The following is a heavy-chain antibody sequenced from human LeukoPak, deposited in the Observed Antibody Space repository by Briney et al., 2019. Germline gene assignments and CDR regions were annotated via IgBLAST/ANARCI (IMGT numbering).Heavy chain of an antibody. CDR3: AKWGVATINMGSVYYYYGMDV. D-gene: IGHD5-12*01. CDR2: ISWNSGSI. CDR1: GFTFDDYA. Sequence: PGGSLRLSCAASGFTFDDYAMHWVRQAPGKGLEWVSGISWNSGSIGYADSVKGRFTISRDNAKNSLYLQMNSLRAEDTALYYCAKWGVATINMGSVYYYYGMDVWGQGTTVTVSS. J-gene: IGHJ6*02. V-gene: IGHV3-9*01.